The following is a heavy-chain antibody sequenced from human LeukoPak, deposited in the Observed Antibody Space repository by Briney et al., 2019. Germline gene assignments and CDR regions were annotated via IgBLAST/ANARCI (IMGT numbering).Heavy chain of an antibody. CDR3: VKDGVSFNNIWGWFDP. CDR1: GFTFSSYW. J-gene: IGHJ5*02. V-gene: IGHV3-7*05. Sequence: GGSLRLSCAASGFTFSSYWMTWVRQAPGKGPEWVANIKEGGTEKYYADSVKGRFTSSRDNAKNSLYVQMNSLRAEDTAVYYCVKDGVSFNNIWGWFDPWGQGTLVTVSS. D-gene: IGHD3-16*01. CDR2: IKEGGTEK.